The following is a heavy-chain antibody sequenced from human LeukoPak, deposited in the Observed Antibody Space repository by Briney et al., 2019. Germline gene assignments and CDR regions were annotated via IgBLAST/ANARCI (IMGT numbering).Heavy chain of an antibody. CDR1: GFTFSTYS. D-gene: IGHD2-2*01. CDR3: AKWGEYCSSTSCLSLFDY. V-gene: IGHV3-48*02. J-gene: IGHJ4*02. CDR2: ISGTSSTM. Sequence: PGGSLRLSCVASGFTFSTYSMNWVRQAPGKGLDWVSYISGTSSTMHYADSVKGRFTISRDNAKNSLFLQMNSLRDEDTAVYSCAKWGEYCSSTSCLSLFDYWGQGTLVTVSS.